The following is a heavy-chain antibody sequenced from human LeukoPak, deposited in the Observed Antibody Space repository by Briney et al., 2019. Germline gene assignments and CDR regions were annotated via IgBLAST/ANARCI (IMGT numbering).Heavy chain of an antibody. CDR1: GYTFTSYG. CDR2: ISGYNGNT. V-gene: IGHV1-18*01. CDR3: ARVYYYYASGSYYTFDY. Sequence: GASVKVSCKASGYTFTSYGISWVRQAPGQGLEWMGWISGYNGNTNYAQNLQGRVTMTTDTSTSTAYMELRSLRSDDTAVHYCARVYYYYASGSYYTFDYWGQGTLVTVSS. J-gene: IGHJ4*02. D-gene: IGHD3-10*01.